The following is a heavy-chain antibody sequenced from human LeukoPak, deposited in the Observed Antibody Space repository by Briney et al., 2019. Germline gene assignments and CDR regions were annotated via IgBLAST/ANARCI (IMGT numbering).Heavy chain of an antibody. V-gene: IGHV3-23*01. D-gene: IGHD3-10*01. CDR2: ISGSGGST. Sequence: GGSLGLSCAASGFTFSNYGMSWVRQAPGKGLEWVSTISGSGGSTYYADSVKGRFTISRDNSKNTLYLQMNSLRAEDTAVYYCAKEHYGSGSYGAFDIWGQGTMVTVSS. CDR1: GFTFSNYG. CDR3: AKEHYGSGSYGAFDI. J-gene: IGHJ3*02.